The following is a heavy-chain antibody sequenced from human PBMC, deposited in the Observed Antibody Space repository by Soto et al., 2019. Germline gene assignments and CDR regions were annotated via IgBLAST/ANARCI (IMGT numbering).Heavy chain of an antibody. CDR1: GFTFSSYS. D-gene: IGHD2-15*01. CDR2: IGISGSAI. J-gene: IGHJ1*01. V-gene: IGHV3-48*01. CDR3: AREFCNGGSCYYNSDY. Sequence: GGSLRLSCAASGFTFSSYSMNWVRQAPGKGLEWISYIGISGSAIYYADSVKGRFTISRDNAKNSLYLQMNSLRAEDTAVYFCAREFCNGGSCYYNSDYRAQRALLTVSS.